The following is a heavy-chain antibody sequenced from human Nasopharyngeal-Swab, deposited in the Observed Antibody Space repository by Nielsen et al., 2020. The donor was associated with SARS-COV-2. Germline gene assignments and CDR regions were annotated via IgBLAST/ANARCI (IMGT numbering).Heavy chain of an antibody. CDR1: GFTFSDHY. Sequence: GESLKISCAASGFTFSDHYMDWVRQAPGKGLEWVGRTRNKANSYTTEYAAPVKGRFTISRDDSKNSLYLQMNSLKTEDTAVYYCARESKGYYYGMDVWGQGTTVTVSS. CDR3: ARESKGYYYGMDV. CDR2: TRNKANSYTT. V-gene: IGHV3-72*01. J-gene: IGHJ6*02.